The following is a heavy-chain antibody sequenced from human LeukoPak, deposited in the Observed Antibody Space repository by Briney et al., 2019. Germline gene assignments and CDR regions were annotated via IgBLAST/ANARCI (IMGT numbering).Heavy chain of an antibody. CDR2: ISGSGGST. Sequence: GGSLRLSCAASGFTFSSYAMSWVRQAPGKGLEWVSAISGSGGSTYYADSVKGRFTISRDNSKNTLYLQMNSLRAEDTAVYYCASMTKVTYTTFDYWGQGTLVTVSS. CDR1: GFTFSSYA. CDR3: ASMTKVTYTTFDY. J-gene: IGHJ4*02. D-gene: IGHD4-17*01. V-gene: IGHV3-23*01.